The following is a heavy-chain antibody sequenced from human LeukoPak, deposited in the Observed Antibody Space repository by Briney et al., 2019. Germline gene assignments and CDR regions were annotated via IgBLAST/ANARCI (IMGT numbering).Heavy chain of an antibody. CDR2: INPNSGGT. J-gene: IGHJ1*01. CDR1: GYTFTGYY. D-gene: IGHD1-26*01. Sequence: ASVKVSCKASGYTFTGYYMHWVRQAPGQGLEWMGWINPNSGGTNYAQKFQGRVTMTRDTSISTAYMELSRLRSDDTAVYYCAKDRGTYLGEYFQHWGQGTLVTVSS. V-gene: IGHV1-2*02. CDR3: AKDRGTYLGEYFQH.